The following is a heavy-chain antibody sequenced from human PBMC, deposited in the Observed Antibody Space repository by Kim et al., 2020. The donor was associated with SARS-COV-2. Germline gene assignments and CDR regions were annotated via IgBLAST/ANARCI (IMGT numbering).Heavy chain of an antibody. Sequence: SDPVKGRFPISRDNSNNTLYLQMNSLRAEDTAVYYCAKVGDGYTYYFDYWGQGTLVTVSS. CDR3: AKVGDGYTYYFDY. J-gene: IGHJ4*02. D-gene: IGHD5-12*01. V-gene: IGHV3-23*01.